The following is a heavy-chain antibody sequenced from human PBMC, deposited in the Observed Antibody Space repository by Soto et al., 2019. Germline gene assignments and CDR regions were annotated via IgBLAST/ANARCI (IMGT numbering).Heavy chain of an antibody. CDR2: ITTSGTTI. J-gene: IGHJ3*02. V-gene: IGHV3-11*01. Sequence: QVQLVESGGDLVKPGGSLRLSCAASGFTLSDYYMSWIRQAPGKGLEWVSNITTSGTTIFYADSLKGRFTISRDNAKNSLSLQMNSLRAEATAVYYCARHHRYGGNAFDIWGQGTTVTVSS. D-gene: IGHD3-16*01. CDR3: ARHHRYGGNAFDI. CDR1: GFTLSDYY.